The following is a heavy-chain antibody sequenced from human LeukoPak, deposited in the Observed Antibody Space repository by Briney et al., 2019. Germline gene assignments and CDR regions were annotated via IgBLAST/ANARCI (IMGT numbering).Heavy chain of an antibody. CDR2: ISSSGSTI. Sequence: GSLRLSCAASGFTFSDYYMSWIRQAPGKGLEWVSYISSSGSTIYYADSVKGRFTISRDNAKNSLYLQMNSLRAEDTAVYYCARDLYYYGSGSYPDYYYYGMDVWGQGTTVTVSS. V-gene: IGHV3-11*04. J-gene: IGHJ6*02. CDR3: ARDLYYYGSGSYPDYYYYGMDV. D-gene: IGHD3-10*01. CDR1: GFTFSDYY.